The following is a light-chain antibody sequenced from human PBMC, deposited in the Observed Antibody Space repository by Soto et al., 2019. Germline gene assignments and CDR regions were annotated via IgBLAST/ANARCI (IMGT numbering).Light chain of an antibody. CDR2: GAS. V-gene: IGKV3-15*01. CDR3: QQYNNWPRT. J-gene: IGKJ1*01. Sequence: EIVMTQSPATLSVSPGERATLSCRASQSVSSNLAWYQQKPGQAPSLLIYGASARATGIPARFSGSGSETEFTLTISSLQSEDFALYYCQQYNNWPRTFGQGTKVEIK. CDR1: QSVSSN.